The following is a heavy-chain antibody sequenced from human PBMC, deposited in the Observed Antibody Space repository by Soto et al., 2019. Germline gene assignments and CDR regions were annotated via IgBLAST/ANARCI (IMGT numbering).Heavy chain of an antibody. D-gene: IGHD3-22*01. CDR3: AKGPYDSSGYYFDY. J-gene: IGHJ4*02. CDR2: ISGSGGST. Sequence: LRLSCAASGFTFSSYAMSWVRQAPGKGLEWVSAISGSGGSTYYADSVKGRFTISRDNSKNTLYLQMNSLRAEDTAVYYCAKGPYDSSGYYFDYWGQGTLVTVSS. CDR1: GFTFSSYA. V-gene: IGHV3-23*01.